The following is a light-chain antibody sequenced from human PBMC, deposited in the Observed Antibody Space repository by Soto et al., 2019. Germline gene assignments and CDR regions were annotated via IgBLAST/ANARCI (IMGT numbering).Light chain of an antibody. J-gene: IGKJ1*01. CDR2: AAS. V-gene: IGKV3-15*01. Sequence: EIVMTQSPAALSVSPGERATLSCRASQNVRSNLAWYQQQPGQAPRLLIYAASTRATGIPARFSGSGSGKEFTLTISSLQSEHFTLYYCQQYNQWPRGTFGQGTKVEVK. CDR3: QQYNQWPRGT. CDR1: QNVRSN.